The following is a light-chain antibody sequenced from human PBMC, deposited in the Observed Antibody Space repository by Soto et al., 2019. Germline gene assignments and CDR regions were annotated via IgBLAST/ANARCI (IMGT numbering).Light chain of an antibody. CDR2: DAS. V-gene: IGKV3D-20*01. CDR3: QNYGNSPPNA. J-gene: IGKJ2*01. Sequence: EIVLTQSPATLSVSPGERVTLSCGASQSVGRDNLAWYQQKPGLAPRLLIYDASTRATGIPDRFSGSGSGTDFTLTINRLEPEDSAVYYCQNYGNSPPNAFGQGTKLEIK. CDR1: QSVGRDN.